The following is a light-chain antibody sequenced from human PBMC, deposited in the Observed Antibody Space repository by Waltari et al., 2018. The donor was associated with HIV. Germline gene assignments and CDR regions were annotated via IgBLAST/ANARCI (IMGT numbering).Light chain of an antibody. Sequence: QSALTQPASVSGSPGQSITISCTGTSSDVGTYNLVSWYQHHPGKAPKPMIYEGTKRPSGVSNRFSGSTSGNTASLTMSGLQAEDEADYYCCSYAGSSGVVVFGGGTKLTVL. CDR2: EGT. CDR1: SSDVGTYNL. V-gene: IGLV2-23*01. CDR3: CSYAGSSGVVV. J-gene: IGLJ2*01.